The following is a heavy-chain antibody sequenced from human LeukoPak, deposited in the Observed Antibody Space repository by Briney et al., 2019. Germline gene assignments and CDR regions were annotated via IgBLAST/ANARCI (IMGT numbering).Heavy chain of an antibody. D-gene: IGHD2-2*01. CDR1: GFSISSGYF. V-gene: IGHV4-38-2*01. CDR3: ARRISTRRGETCSSTSCYFDY. CDR2: IFHNGIT. Sequence: SETLSLTCAVSGFSISSGYFWAWIRPSPGKGLEGIGRIFHNGITYYNPSLKSRITISVDTSKNQFSLRLSSVTAADTAVYYCARRISTRRGETCSSTSCYFDYWGQGTLVTVSS. J-gene: IGHJ4*02.